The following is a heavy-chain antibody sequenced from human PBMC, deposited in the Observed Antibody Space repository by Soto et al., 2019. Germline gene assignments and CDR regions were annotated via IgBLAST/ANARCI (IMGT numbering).Heavy chain of an antibody. CDR1: GFTFSTYS. Sequence: PGGSLRLSCAASGFTFSTYSINWVRQAPGKGLEWVSYISSSSSAVYYADSVKGRFTISRDNAKNSLYLQMNSLRAEDTAVYYCARDGDGDSCYGHWYFELWGRGTLVTVAS. D-gene: IGHD2-15*01. V-gene: IGHV3-48*01. J-gene: IGHJ2*01. CDR2: ISSSSSAV. CDR3: ARDGDGDSCYGHWYFEL.